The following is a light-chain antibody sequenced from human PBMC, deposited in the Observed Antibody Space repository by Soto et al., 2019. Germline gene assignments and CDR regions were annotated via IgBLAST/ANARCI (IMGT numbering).Light chain of an antibody. CDR1: QTGLHSPNNKNH. J-gene: IGKJ1*01. CDR2: CPS. CDR3: QQYYTTPAT. Sequence: DIVMTQSPDSLAVSLGEMATISCKSSQTGLHSPNNKNHLAWYQQKPVQPPKLLIYCPSTRESWVPDRFVGSGSGADFSLTIPGLQDEDGAVSYCQQYYTTPATFGRGAKVEIK. V-gene: IGKV4-1*01.